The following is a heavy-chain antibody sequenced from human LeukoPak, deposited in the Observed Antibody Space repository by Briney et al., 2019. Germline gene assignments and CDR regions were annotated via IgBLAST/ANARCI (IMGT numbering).Heavy chain of an antibody. CDR2: ISGSGGST. J-gene: IGHJ6*03. V-gene: IGHV3-23*01. CDR3: AKGSTKAHCSGGSCYRSIYYYMDV. Sequence: GGSLRLSCAASGFTFSSYAMSWVRQAPGKGLEWVSAISGSGGSTYYADSVKGRFTISRDNSKNTLYLQMNSLRAEDTAVYYCAKGSTKAHCSGGSCYRSIYYYMDVWGKGTTVTVSS. CDR1: GFTFSSYA. D-gene: IGHD2-15*01.